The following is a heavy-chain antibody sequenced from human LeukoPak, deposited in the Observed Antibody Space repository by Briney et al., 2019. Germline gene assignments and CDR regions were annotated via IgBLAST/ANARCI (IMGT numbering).Heavy chain of an antibody. V-gene: IGHV3-53*01. J-gene: IGHJ2*01. Sequence: PGGSLRLSCAASGFTVSSNYMSWVRQAPGKGLEWVSLIYSGGTTYYADSVKGRFTISRDNAKNTLYLQMNSLRAEDTAVYYCARDGQGEYLTRVYGYFDLWGRGTLVTVSS. CDR1: GFTVSSNY. CDR3: ARDGQGEYLTRVYGYFDL. D-gene: IGHD2-8*01. CDR2: IYSGGTT.